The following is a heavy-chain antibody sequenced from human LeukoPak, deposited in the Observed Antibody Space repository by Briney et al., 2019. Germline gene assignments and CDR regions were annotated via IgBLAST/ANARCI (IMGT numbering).Heavy chain of an antibody. D-gene: IGHD6-19*01. CDR2: ISSSSNYI. Sequence: GGSLRLSCAASGFTFSSYSMNWVRQAPGKGLEWVSSISSSSNYIYYADSVKGRFTISRDNAKNSQYLQMNSLRAEDTAVYYCAKHQWLVNEGYFDYWGQGTLVTVSS. CDR3: AKHQWLVNEGYFDY. J-gene: IGHJ4*02. CDR1: GFTFSSYS. V-gene: IGHV3-21*01.